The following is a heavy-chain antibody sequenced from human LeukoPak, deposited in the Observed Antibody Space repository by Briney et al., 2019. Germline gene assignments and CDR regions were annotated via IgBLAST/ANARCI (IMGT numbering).Heavy chain of an antibody. CDR1: GGSISSYS. J-gene: IGHJ4*02. CDR2: IYYSGST. CDR3: ARGIIMVRGVKPSFDY. Sequence: PSETLSLTCTVSGGSISSYSWSWIWEPPGKGLEWIGDIYYSGSTNYNPSLKSRVTISVDTSKNQFSLKLSSVTAADTAVYYCARGIIMVRGVKPSFDYWGQGTLVTVSS. D-gene: IGHD3-10*01. V-gene: IGHV4-59*01.